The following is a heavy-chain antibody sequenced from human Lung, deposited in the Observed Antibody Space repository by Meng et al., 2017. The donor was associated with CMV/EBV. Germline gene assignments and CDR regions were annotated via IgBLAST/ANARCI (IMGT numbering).Heavy chain of an antibody. J-gene: IGHJ5*02. V-gene: IGHV3-30*04. CDR1: GFTFSSYA. D-gene: IGHD6-13*01. CDR2: ISYDGSNK. CDR3: ATDGGAAAGTTPRGP. Sequence: GGSLRLSXAASGFTFSSYAMHWVRQAPGKGLEWVAVISYDGSNKYYADSVKGRFTISRDNSKNTLYLQMNSLRAEDTAVYYCATDGGAAAGTTPRGPWGQGTLVAVSS.